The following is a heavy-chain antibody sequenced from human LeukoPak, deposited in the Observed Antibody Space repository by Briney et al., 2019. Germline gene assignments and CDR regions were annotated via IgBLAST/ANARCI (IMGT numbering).Heavy chain of an antibody. V-gene: IGHV3-21*01. J-gene: IGHJ4*02. CDR1: GFTFSIYS. CDR3: ARGFYGSAIPLGWYFES. CDR2: ISSSSADI. Sequence: PGGSLRLSCAASGFTFSIYSMNWVRQAPGKGLEWVSSISSSSADIYYADSVKGRFTISRDNAKNSLYLQMNSLRAEDTAVYYCARGFYGSAIPLGWYFESWGQGTLVTVSS. D-gene: IGHD3-10*01.